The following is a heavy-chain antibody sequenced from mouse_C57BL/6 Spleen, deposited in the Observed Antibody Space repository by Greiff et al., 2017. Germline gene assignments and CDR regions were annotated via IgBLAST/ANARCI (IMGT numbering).Heavy chain of an antibody. CDR2: ISDGGSYT. CDR1: GFTFSSYA. CDR3: ASPDYGSSLVAY. J-gene: IGHJ3*01. Sequence: EVQLVESGGGLVKPGGSLKLSCAASGFTFSSYAMSWVRQTPEKRLEWVATISDGGSYTYYPDNVKGRFTISRDNAKNNLYLQMSHLESEDTAMYYCASPDYGSSLVAYWGQGTLVTVSA. V-gene: IGHV5-4*01. D-gene: IGHD1-1*01.